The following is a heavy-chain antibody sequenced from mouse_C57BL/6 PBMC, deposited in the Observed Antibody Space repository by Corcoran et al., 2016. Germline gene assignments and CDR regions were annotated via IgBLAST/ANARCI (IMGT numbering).Heavy chain of an antibody. CDR1: GYTFTTYG. J-gene: IGHJ2*01. D-gene: IGHD3-3*01. CDR2: INTYSGVP. V-gene: IGHV9-3*01. CDR3: ARSGTKYYFDY. Sequence: QIQLVQSGPELKKPGETVKISCKASGYTFTTYGMSWVKQAPGKGLKWMGWINTYSGVPTYADDFKGRFAFSLETSASTAYLQINNLKNEDTATYFCARSGTKYYFDYWGQGTTLTVSP.